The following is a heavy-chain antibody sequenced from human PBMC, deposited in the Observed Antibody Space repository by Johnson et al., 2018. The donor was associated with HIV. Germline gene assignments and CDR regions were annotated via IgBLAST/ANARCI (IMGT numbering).Heavy chain of an antibody. CDR1: GFTFDDYV. CDR2: IRSKVYGGTT. CDR3: TRDVVKWDLLGAHNAFDI. D-gene: IGHD1-26*01. Sequence: VQLVESGGGVVRPGGSLRLSCAASGFTFDDYVINWFRQAPWKGLEWVGIIRSKVYGGTTRYAASVKGRFIISRDDSKSIAYLQMNSLKTEDTAVYYCTRDVVKWDLLGAHNAFDIWGQGTMVTVSS. J-gene: IGHJ3*02. V-gene: IGHV3-49*03.